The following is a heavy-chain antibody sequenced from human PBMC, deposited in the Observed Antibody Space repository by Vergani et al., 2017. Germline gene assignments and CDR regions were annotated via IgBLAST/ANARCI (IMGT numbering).Heavy chain of an antibody. CDR1: GGSISSYY. Sequence: QLQLQESGPGLVKPSETLSLTCTVSGGSISSYYWSWIRQPPGKGLEWIGYIYYSGSTNYNPSLKSRVTISVDTSKNQFSLKLSSVTAADTAVYYCAREERVYYDSSGYVWFDPWGQGTLVTVSS. D-gene: IGHD3-22*01. CDR2: IYYSGST. J-gene: IGHJ5*02. V-gene: IGHV4-59*01. CDR3: AREERVYYDSSGYVWFDP.